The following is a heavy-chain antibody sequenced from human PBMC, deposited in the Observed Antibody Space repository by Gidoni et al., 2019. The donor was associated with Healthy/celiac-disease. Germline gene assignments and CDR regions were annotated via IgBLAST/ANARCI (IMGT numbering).Heavy chain of an antibody. CDR1: GLTFSSYS. J-gene: IGHJ4*02. CDR3: ARDAHSGSSLDY. Sequence: EVPLVESGGGLVQHGGSLSLYCAASGLTFSSYSMTWVRQAPGKGLEWVSDISSSSSTIYYADSVKGRFTISRDNAKNSLYLQMNSLRDEDTAVYYCARDAHSGSSLDYWGQGTLVTVSS. CDR2: ISSSSSTI. D-gene: IGHD1-26*01. V-gene: IGHV3-48*02.